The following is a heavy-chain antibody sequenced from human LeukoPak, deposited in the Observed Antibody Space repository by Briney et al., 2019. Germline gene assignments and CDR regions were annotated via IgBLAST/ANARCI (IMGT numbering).Heavy chain of an antibody. CDR1: GYTFTGYY. CDR2: INPNSGGT. V-gene: IGHV1-2*02. J-gene: IGHJ4*02. Sequence: ASVKVSCKASGYTFTGYYMHWVRQAPGQGLEWMGWINPNSGGTNYAQKFQGRVTMTRDTPISTAHMELSRLRSDDTAVYYCARDLGGSYFCDYWGQGTLVTVSS. D-gene: IGHD1-26*01. CDR3: ARDLGGSYFCDY.